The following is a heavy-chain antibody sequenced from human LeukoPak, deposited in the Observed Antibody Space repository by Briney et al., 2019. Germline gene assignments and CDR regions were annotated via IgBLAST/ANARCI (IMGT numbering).Heavy chain of an antibody. Sequence: PGGSLRLSCAASGFTFSSYSMNWVRQAPGKGLEWVSSIGSSSSYIYYADSVKGRFTISRDNAKNSLYLQMNSLRAEDTAVYYCAREYCSSTSCYTLDYWGQGTLVTVSS. CDR1: GFTFSSYS. J-gene: IGHJ4*02. CDR2: IGSSSSYI. CDR3: AREYCSSTSCYTLDY. V-gene: IGHV3-21*01. D-gene: IGHD2-2*02.